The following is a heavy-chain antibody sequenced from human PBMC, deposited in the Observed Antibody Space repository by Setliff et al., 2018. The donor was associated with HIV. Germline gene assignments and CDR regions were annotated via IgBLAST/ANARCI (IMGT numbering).Heavy chain of an antibody. V-gene: IGHV3-48*01. CDR3: ARDREYYDSSGSYYFDY. Sequence: GGSLRLSCAASGLTFSNYWMHWVRQAPGKGLEWVSYISSSSNTIYYADSVKGRFTISRDNAKNSLYLQMNSLRAEDTAVYYCARDREYYDSSGSYYFDYWGQGTLVTVSS. J-gene: IGHJ4*02. D-gene: IGHD3-22*01. CDR1: GLTFSNYW. CDR2: ISSSSNTI.